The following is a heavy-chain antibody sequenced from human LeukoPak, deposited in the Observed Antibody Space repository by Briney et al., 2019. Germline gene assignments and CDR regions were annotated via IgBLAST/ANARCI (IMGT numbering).Heavy chain of an antibody. CDR3: ARAHFQRNIVVVPAAILDWFDP. CDR2: INPNSGGT. CDR1: GYTFTGYY. J-gene: IGHJ5*02. D-gene: IGHD2-2*02. Sequence: ASVKVSCKASGYTFTGYYMHWVRQAPGQGLKWMGRINPNSGGTNCAQKFQGRVTMTRDTSISTAYMELSRLRSDDTAVYYCARAHFQRNIVVVPAAILDWFDPWGQGTLVTVSS. V-gene: IGHV1-2*06.